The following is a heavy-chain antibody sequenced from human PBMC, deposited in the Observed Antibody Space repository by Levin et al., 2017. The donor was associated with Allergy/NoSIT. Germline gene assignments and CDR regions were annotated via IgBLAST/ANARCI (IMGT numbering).Heavy chain of an antibody. V-gene: IGHV4-39*01. CDR1: GGSISSSSYY. CDR2: IYYSGST. J-gene: IGHJ5*02. Sequence: NASETLSLTCTVSGGSISSSSYYWGWIRQPPGKGLEWIGSIYYSGSTYYNPSLKSRVTISVDTSKNQFSLKLSSVTAADTAVYYCATYYYGSGSYHWFDPWGQGTLVTVSS. CDR3: ATYYYGSGSYHWFDP. D-gene: IGHD3-10*01.